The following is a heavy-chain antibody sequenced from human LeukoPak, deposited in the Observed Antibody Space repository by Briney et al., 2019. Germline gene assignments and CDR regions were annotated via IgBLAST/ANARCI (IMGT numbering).Heavy chain of an antibody. V-gene: IGHV3-33*08. CDR1: GFTFSSYG. D-gene: IGHD3-3*01. J-gene: IGHJ6*02. Sequence: GGSLRLSCAASGFTFSSYGMHWVRQAPGKGLEWVAAIWYDGSNKYYADSVKGRFTISRDNSKNTLYLQMNSLRAEDTAVYYCARDRNYDFWSGSYYYYGMDVWGQGTTVTVSS. CDR2: IWYDGSNK. CDR3: ARDRNYDFWSGSYYYYGMDV.